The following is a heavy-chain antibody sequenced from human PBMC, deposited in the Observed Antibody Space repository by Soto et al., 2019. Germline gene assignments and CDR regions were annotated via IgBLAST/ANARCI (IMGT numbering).Heavy chain of an antibody. Sequence: VQLAQCGAEVQKPGASVKVSCKTCGDSFNDYYIHWVRQAPGQGLEWMGWINPNGGATKYAQKFQGRVTVTRDTSIRTVYMELSSLRSDDTAVYYCARESGGATATLDYYYFYMDVWGKGTTVTVSS. CDR3: ARESGGATATLDYYYFYMDV. V-gene: IGHV1-2*02. CDR1: GDSFNDYY. J-gene: IGHJ6*03. D-gene: IGHD5-12*01. CDR2: INPNGGAT.